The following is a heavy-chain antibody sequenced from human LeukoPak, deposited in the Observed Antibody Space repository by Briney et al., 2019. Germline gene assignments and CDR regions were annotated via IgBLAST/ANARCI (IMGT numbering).Heavy chain of an antibody. Sequence: SETLSLTCAVSGYSISSGYYWGWIRQPPGKGLEWIGSIYHSGSTNYNPSLKSRVTISVDTSKNQFSLKLSSVTAADTAVYYCARGPTGYYDSSGSLRYWGQGTLVTVSS. J-gene: IGHJ4*02. CDR1: GYSISSGYY. CDR2: IYHSGST. V-gene: IGHV4-38-2*01. CDR3: ARGPTGYYDSSGSLRY. D-gene: IGHD3-22*01.